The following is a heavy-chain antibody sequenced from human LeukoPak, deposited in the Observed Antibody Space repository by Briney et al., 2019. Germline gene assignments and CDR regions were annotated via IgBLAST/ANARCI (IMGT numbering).Heavy chain of an antibody. CDR3: ARGGLWYLYDFDS. J-gene: IGHJ4*02. V-gene: IGHV3-7*01. CDR1: GFTFSSYW. D-gene: IGHD5-18*01. CDR2: IKQDGSEK. Sequence: GGSLRLSCASSGFTFSSYWMSWVRQAPGKGLEWVANIKQDGSEKYYVDSVKGRFTISRDNAKNSLYPQMNSLRAEDTAVYYCARGGLWYLYDFDSWGQGTLVTVSS.